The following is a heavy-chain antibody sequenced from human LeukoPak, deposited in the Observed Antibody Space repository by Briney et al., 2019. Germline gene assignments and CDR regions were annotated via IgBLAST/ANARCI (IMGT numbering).Heavy chain of an antibody. J-gene: IGHJ4*02. CDR2: ISGSGGST. D-gene: IGHD3-10*01. V-gene: IGHV3-23*01. CDR1: GFTFSSYA. Sequence: GGSLRLSCAASGFTFSSYAMSWVRQAPGKGLEWVSAISGSGGSTYHADSVKGRFTISRDNSKNTLYLQMNSLRAEDTAVYYCAKRGGVDGSGSSYYFDYWGQGTLVTVSS. CDR3: AKRGGVDGSGSSYYFDY.